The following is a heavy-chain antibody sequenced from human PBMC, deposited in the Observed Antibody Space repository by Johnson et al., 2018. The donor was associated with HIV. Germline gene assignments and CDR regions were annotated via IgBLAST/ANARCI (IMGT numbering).Heavy chain of an antibody. CDR2: IRYDGSNK. D-gene: IGHD2-8*01. CDR1: GFSVGTNY. CDR3: ARATWSDDAFDI. V-gene: IGHV3-30*02. Sequence: QVQLVESGGGLIQPGGSLRLSCAASGFSVGTNYMSWVRQAPGKGLEWVAFIRYDGSNKYYVDSVKGRFTISRDNSKNTLYLQMNSLRAEDTAMYYLARATWSDDAFDIWGQGKMVTVSS. J-gene: IGHJ3*02.